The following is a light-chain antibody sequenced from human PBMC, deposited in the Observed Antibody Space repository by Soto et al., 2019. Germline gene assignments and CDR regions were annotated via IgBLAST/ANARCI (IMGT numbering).Light chain of an antibody. CDR2: DAS. V-gene: IGKV3-11*01. CDR3: QQRRNWPLT. J-gene: IGKJ4*01. Sequence: EIVLTQSPATLSLSPGERATLSCRASQSVNSLLAWHQQKPGQAPRLLIYDASNRATGIPARFSGSGTATDFTLTISSLEPEDFAVYYCQQRRNWPLTFGGGTKVEIK. CDR1: QSVNSL.